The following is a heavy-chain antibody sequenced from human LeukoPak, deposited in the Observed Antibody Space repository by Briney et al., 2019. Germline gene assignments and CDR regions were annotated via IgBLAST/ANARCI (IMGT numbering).Heavy chain of an antibody. CDR2: IKQDGSEK. D-gene: IGHD6-19*01. Sequence: PGGSLRLSCAASGFTFSSYWMTWVRQAPGKGLEWVANIKQDGSEKYYVDSVKGRFTISRDNAKNSLYLQMNSLRAEDTAVYYCARVSSGWYFDYWGQGTLVTVSS. V-gene: IGHV3-7*04. CDR1: GFTFSSYW. CDR3: ARVSSGWYFDY. J-gene: IGHJ4*02.